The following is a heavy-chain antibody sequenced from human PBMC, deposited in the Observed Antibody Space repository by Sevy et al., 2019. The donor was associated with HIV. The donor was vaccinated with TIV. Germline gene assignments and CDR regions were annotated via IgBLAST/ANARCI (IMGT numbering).Heavy chain of an antibody. V-gene: IGHV3-21*01. CDR3: ARDKGSRWDIVLLEAGAFDY. Sequence: GGSLRLSCAASGFTFSSYSMNWVRQAPGKGLEWVSSSSSSSSYIYYADSVKGRFTISRDNAKNSLYLQMNSLRAEDTAVYYCARDKGSRWDIVLLEAGAFDYWGQGTLVTVSS. CDR2: SSSSSSYI. J-gene: IGHJ4*02. D-gene: IGHD2-8*02. CDR1: GFTFSSYS.